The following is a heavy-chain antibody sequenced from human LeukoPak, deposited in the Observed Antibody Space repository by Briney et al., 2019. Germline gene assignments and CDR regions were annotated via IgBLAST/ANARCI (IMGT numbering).Heavy chain of an antibody. Sequence: PGGSLRLSCAASGFTFSSYWMSWVRQAPGKGLEWVANIKQDGSEKYYVDSVKGRFTISRDNAKNSLYLQMNSLRAEDTAVYYCARGGPESAQQLVDYWGQGTLVTVSS. D-gene: IGHD6-13*01. V-gene: IGHV3-7*01. CDR1: GFTFSSYW. J-gene: IGHJ4*02. CDR3: ARGGPESAQQLVDY. CDR2: IKQDGSEK.